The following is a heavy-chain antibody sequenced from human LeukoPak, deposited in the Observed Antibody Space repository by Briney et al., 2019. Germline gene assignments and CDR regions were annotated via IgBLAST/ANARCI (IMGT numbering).Heavy chain of an antibody. Sequence: SETLSLTCTVSGDSISSYDWSWIRQPPGQGLQWLAYISYNGNTKTNPSLKSRVTISVDTSKNQFSLKLSSVTAADTAVYYCARPHMPVSGFKKGGAFDIWGQGTMVTVSS. CDR1: GDSISSYD. CDR3: ARPHMPVSGFKKGGAFDI. J-gene: IGHJ3*02. CDR2: ISYNGNT. V-gene: IGHV4-59*08. D-gene: IGHD6-19*01.